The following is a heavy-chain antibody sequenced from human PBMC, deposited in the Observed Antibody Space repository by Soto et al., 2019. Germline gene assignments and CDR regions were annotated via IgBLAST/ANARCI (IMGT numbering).Heavy chain of an antibody. D-gene: IGHD3-3*01. Sequence: GGSLRLSCAASGFTFSSYAMSWVRQAPGKGLEWVSAISGSGGSTYYADSVKGRFTISRDNAKNSLYLQMNSLRAEDTALYYCAKDSHKLRFLEWFQFDPWGKGTLFTVSS. CDR1: GFTFSSYA. V-gene: IGHV3-23*01. CDR2: ISGSGGST. J-gene: IGHJ5*02. CDR3: AKDSHKLRFLEWFQFDP.